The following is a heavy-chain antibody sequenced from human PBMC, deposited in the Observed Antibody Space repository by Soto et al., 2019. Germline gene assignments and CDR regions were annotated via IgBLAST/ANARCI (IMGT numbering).Heavy chain of an antibody. J-gene: IGHJ6*03. CDR3: AGVFRPYGDYMDV. CDR2: MNPNSGNT. V-gene: IGHV1-8*01. D-gene: IGHD4-17*01. CDR1: GYTFTSYD. Sequence: ASVKVSCKASGYTFTSYDINWVRQATGQGLEWMGWMNPNSGNTGYAQKFQGRVTMTRKTSISTAYMELSSLGSEDTAVYYCAGVFRPYGDYMDVWGKGTTVTVSS.